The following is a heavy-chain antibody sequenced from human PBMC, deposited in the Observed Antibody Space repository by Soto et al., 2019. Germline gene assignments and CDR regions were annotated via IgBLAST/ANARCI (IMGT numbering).Heavy chain of an antibody. V-gene: IGHV3-30-3*01. CDR3: ARGGLRILGWLAYGMDV. D-gene: IGHD3-3*01. J-gene: IGHJ6*02. CDR2: ISYDGSNK. Sequence: QVQLVESGGGVVQPGRSLRLSCAASGFTFSSYAMHWVRQAPGKGLEWVAIISYDGSNKYYADSVKGRFTISRDNSKNTLYLQMNSLRAEDTAVYYCARGGLRILGWLAYGMDVWGRGTTVTVSS. CDR1: GFTFSSYA.